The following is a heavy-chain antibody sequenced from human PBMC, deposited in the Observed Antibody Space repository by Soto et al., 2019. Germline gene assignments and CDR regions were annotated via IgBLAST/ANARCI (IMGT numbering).Heavy chain of an antibody. CDR2: INGDGSDT. D-gene: IGHD2-15*01. Sequence: PGGSLRLSCAASGFTFRSYWMHWGRQAPGQGLLWVSRINGDGSDTDYADSVKGRLTISRDNAKNTVYLQMNSLRDEDTVVYYCARNQYMTPVSSFGYWGQGTRVTVSS. CDR3: ARNQYMTPVSSFGY. V-gene: IGHV3-74*01. J-gene: IGHJ4*02. CDR1: GFTFRSYW.